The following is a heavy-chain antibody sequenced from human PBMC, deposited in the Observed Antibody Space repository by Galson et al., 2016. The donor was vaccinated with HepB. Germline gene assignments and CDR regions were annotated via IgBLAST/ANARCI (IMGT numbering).Heavy chain of an antibody. J-gene: IGHJ3*02. Sequence: SISSGGYYWSWIRQHPGKGLEWIGYIYYSGNSYYNPSLKSRVTISVDTSKNQFSLKLSSVTAADTAVYYCAGVVVQGRPHKNAFDIWGQWTMVTGSS. CDR2: IYYSGNS. CDR1: SISSGGYY. D-gene: IGHD3-10*01. V-gene: IGHV4-31*02. CDR3: AGVVVQGRPHKNAFDI.